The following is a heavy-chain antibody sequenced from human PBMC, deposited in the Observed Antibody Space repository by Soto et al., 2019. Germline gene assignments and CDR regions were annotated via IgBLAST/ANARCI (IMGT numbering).Heavy chain of an antibody. CDR2: IDPSDSYT. D-gene: IGHD1-1*01. CDR1: GYSFPSYW. V-gene: IGHV5-10-1*01. CDR3: AGISPTGPLDY. Sequence: GESLKISCKGSGYSFPSYWITWVRQMPGKGLEWMGRIDPSDSYTDYSPSFQGHVTISADKSISTAYLQWSSLKASDSAMYYCAGISPTGPLDYWGQGTLVTSPQ. J-gene: IGHJ4*02.